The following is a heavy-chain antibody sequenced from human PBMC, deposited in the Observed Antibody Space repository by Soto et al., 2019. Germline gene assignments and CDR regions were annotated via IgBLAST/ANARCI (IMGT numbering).Heavy chain of an antibody. CDR2: IYYNDER. CDR1: GFSFTTAGEA. J-gene: IGHJ4*02. D-gene: IGHD5-12*01. V-gene: IGHV2-5*01. CDR3: AHSDGGYEIISFDF. Sequence: SGPTLVNPTQTLTLICAFSGFSFTTAGEAGGWIRQTAGGALEWLTLIYYNDERRFSPYLKTRVTITGDTSKTQVVLSLTNVDPRDTATYFCAHSDGGYEIISFDFWGQGIPVTVSS.